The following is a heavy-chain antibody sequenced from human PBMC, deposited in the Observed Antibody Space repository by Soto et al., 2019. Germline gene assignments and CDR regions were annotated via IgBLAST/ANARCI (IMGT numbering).Heavy chain of an antibody. D-gene: IGHD2-15*01. CDR1: GFTLSTYA. J-gene: IGHJ6*02. V-gene: IGHV3-23*01. CDR3: AKDPLRFCSGGSCSDYYGMDV. Sequence: GGSLRLSCAASGFTLSTYAMSWVRQAPGKGLEWVSAISGGGSSTYYADSVKGRFSISRDNSKNTLYLQMNSLRAEDTAVYYCAKDPLRFCSGGSCSDYYGMDVWGQGTTVTVSS. CDR2: ISGGGSST.